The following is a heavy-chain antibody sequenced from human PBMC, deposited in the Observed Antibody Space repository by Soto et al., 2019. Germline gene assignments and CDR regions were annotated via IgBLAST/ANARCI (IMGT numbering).Heavy chain of an antibody. J-gene: IGHJ5*02. V-gene: IGHV1-69*08. CDR2: IIPILGIA. D-gene: IGHD2-2*01. Sequence: QVQLVQSGAEVKKPGSSVKVSCKASGGTFSSYTISWVRQAPGQGLEWMGRIIPILGIANYAQKFQGRVTITADKSTSTAYMELSSLRSEDTAVYYCAREEYDCSSTSCYGNSWFDPWGQGTLVTVSS. CDR1: GGTFSSYT. CDR3: AREEYDCSSTSCYGNSWFDP.